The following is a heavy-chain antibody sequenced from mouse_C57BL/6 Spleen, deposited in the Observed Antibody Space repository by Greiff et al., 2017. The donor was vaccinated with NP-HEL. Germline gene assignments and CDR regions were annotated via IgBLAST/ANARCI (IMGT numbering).Heavy chain of an antibody. CDR3: ARDRAGYWYFDV. Sequence: EVKLVESGGGLVKPGGSLKLSCAASGFTFSSYAMSWVRQTPEKRLEWVATISDGGSYTYYPDNVKGRFTLSRDNAKNNLYLQMSHLKSEDASMYYCARDRAGYWYFDVWGTGTTVTVSS. V-gene: IGHV5-4*01. CDR2: ISDGGSYT. CDR1: GFTFSSYA. D-gene: IGHD3-1*01. J-gene: IGHJ1*03.